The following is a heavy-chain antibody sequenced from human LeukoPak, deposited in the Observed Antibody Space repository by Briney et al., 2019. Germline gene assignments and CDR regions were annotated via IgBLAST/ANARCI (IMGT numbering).Heavy chain of an antibody. J-gene: IGHJ2*01. V-gene: IGHV3-53*01. D-gene: IGHD6-19*01. CDR2: IYSGGAT. Sequence: PGGSLRLPCSASGFTVSSNYMHWVRQAPGKGLEWVSMIYSGGATYYADSVRGRFTISRDNSRNMLHLQMKSLRVEDTAVYYCARATKAVADFDLWGRGALVTVSS. CDR1: GFTVSSNY. CDR3: ARATKAVADFDL.